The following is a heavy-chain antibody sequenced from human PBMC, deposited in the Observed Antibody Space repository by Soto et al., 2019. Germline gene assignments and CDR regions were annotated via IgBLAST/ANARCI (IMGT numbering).Heavy chain of an antibody. D-gene: IGHD3-3*01. CDR1: GGSFSGYY. J-gene: IGHJ4*02. CDR2: INHSGST. CDR3: ARLSIFGVVPTDDY. V-gene: IGHV4-34*01. Sequence: SETLSLTCAVYGGSFSGYYWSWIRQPPGKGLEWIGEINHSGSTNYNPSLKSRVTISVDTSKNQFSLKLSSVTAADTAVYYCARLSIFGVVPTDDYWGQGTLVTVSS.